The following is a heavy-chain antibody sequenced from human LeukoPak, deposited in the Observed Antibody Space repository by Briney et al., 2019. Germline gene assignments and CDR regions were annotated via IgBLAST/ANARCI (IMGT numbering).Heavy chain of an antibody. D-gene: IGHD2-2*01. V-gene: IGHV3-21*01. CDR3: ANHLACGSTSCPSFDY. Sequence: NPGGSLRLSCAASGFTFSDYSMNWVRQAPGKGLEWVSSISDDSNYIYYADSVKGRFTISRDNAKNSLYLQMNSLRAEDTAVYYCANHLACGSTSCPSFDYWGQGTLVTVSS. CDR2: ISDDSNYI. J-gene: IGHJ4*02. CDR1: GFTFSDYS.